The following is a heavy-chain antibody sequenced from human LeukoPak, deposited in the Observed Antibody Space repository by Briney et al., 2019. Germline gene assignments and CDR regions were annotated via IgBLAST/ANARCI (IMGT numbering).Heavy chain of an antibody. Sequence: GGSLRLSCAASGFTFSSYSMNWVRQAPGKGLEWVSSISSSSSYIYYADSVKGRFTISRDNAKNSLYLQMNSLRAEDTAVYYCVKEGKYYDFWSGDDYWGQGTLVTVSS. V-gene: IGHV3-21*01. CDR1: GFTFSSYS. CDR2: ISSSSSYI. D-gene: IGHD3-3*01. CDR3: VKEGKYYDFWSGDDY. J-gene: IGHJ4*02.